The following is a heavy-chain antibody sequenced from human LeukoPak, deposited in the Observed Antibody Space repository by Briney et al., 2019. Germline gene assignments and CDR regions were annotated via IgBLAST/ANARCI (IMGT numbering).Heavy chain of an antibody. V-gene: IGHV3-21*01. CDR1: GFTFTTYS. CDR2: ITSSSTSM. Sequence: GGSLRLSCAASGFTFTTYSMNWVRQAPGKGLEWVSSITSSSTSMYYADSVKGRFTISRDKAKNSLYLQMNSLRAEDTAVYYCASTYYGILTGYNPYFDYWGQGTLVTVSP. CDR3: ASTYYGILTGYNPYFDY. D-gene: IGHD3-9*01. J-gene: IGHJ4*02.